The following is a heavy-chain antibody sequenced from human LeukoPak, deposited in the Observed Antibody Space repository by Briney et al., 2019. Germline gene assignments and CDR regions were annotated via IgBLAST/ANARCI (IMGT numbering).Heavy chain of an antibody. CDR1: GGSFSGYY. J-gene: IGHJ3*02. V-gene: IGHV4-34*01. Sequence: PSETLSLTCAVYGGSFSGYYWSWIRQPPGKGLEWIGEINHSGSTNYNPSLKSRVTISVDTSKNQFSLKLSSVTAADTAVNYCARACYGSSGFDAFDIWGQGTMVTVSS. CDR2: INHSGST. CDR3: ARACYGSSGFDAFDI. D-gene: IGHD3-22*01.